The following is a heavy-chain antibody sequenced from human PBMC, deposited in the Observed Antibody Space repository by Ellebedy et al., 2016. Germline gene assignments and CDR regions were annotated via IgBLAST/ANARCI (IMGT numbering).Heavy chain of an antibody. J-gene: IGHJ4*01. CDR3: ARLLLDYCGGDCPLDK. Sequence: GESLKISCAASGFTFSDYYMSWIRQTPGKGLEWVSDIGSSSVYINHADAVEGRFTTFRDNADNILYLTMDHLRAEDTAVYYCARLLLDYCGGDCPLDKWGHGTLVTVSS. CDR1: GFTFSDYY. D-gene: IGHD2-21*02. V-gene: IGHV3-11*06. CDR2: IGSSSVYI.